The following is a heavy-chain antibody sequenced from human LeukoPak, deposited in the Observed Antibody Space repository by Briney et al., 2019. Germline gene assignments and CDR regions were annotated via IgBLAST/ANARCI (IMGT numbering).Heavy chain of an antibody. CDR2: IQSKTDGGTS. CDR3: TTAPKWETQGTDY. V-gene: IGHV3-15*01. Sequence: GGSLRLSCVASGFTFSNAWMNWVRQAPGKGLEWDGRIQSKTDGGTSDYGAPVKGRFTISRDDSKNTLYLQMNSLETEDTAVYYCTTAPKWETQGTDYWGQGTLVTISS. CDR1: GFTFSNAW. D-gene: IGHD1-26*01. J-gene: IGHJ4*02.